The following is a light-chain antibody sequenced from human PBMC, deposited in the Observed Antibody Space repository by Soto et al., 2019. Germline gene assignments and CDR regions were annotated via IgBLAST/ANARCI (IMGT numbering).Light chain of an antibody. Sequence: DIVMTQTPLSLSVTPGQPASISCKSSQSLLDSAGKTFLYWYLQKPGQPPQLLIFEVSKRFSGVPDRFTGSGSGTVFTLEISRVEAEDVGVFYCMQSTQLPITFGQGTRLDFK. CDR3: MQSTQLPIT. V-gene: IGKV2D-29*01. CDR2: EVS. J-gene: IGKJ5*01. CDR1: QSLLDSAGKTF.